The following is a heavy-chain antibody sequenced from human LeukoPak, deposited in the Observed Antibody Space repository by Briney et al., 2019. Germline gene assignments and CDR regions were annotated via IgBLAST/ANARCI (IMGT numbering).Heavy chain of an antibody. V-gene: IGHV3-9*01. Sequence: GGSLRLSCAASGFTFDDYAMHWVRQAPGKGLEWVSGISWNSGSIGYADSVKGRFTISRDNAKNSLYLQVNSLRAEDTALYYCAKVGFYGSGSPPDYWGQGTLVTVSS. J-gene: IGHJ4*02. D-gene: IGHD3-10*01. CDR3: AKVGFYGSGSPPDY. CDR1: GFTFDDYA. CDR2: ISWNSGSI.